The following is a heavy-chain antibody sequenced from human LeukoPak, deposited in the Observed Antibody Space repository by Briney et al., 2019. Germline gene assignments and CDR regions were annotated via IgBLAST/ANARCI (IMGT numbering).Heavy chain of an antibody. V-gene: IGHV4-59*01. J-gene: IGHJ4*02. CDR3: AKVGVAAALFDY. CDR2: IYYSGST. CDR1: GGSISSYY. Sequence: PSETLSLTCTVSGGSISSYYWSWIRQPPGKGLEWIGYIYYSGSTNYNPSLKSRVTISVDTSKNQFSLKLSSVTAADTAVYYCAKVGVAAALFDYWGQGTLVTVSS. D-gene: IGHD6-13*01.